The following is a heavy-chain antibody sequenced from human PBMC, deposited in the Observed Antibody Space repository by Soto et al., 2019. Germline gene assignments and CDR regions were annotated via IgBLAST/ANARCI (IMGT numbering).Heavy chain of an antibody. J-gene: IGHJ5*02. V-gene: IGHV1-8*01. CDR3: ARGSGAGGLEWFDP. Sequence: QVQLVQSGAEVKKPGASVKVSCKASGYTFINHDINWVRQAPGQGLEWMGWMNAETGNAGYAQIFPGRVTMTRDTSINTAYMELSSLTSEDTAVYFCARGSGAGGLEWFDPWGQGTLVTVSS. CDR2: MNAETGNA. D-gene: IGHD6-25*01. CDR1: GYTFINHD.